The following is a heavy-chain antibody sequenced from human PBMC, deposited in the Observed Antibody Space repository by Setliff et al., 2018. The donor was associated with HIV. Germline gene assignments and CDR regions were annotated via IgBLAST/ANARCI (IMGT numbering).Heavy chain of an antibody. CDR1: GGSISSYF. V-gene: IGHV4-59*01. J-gene: IGHJ4*02. CDR2: IYHYGSP. CDR3: ARGGRSDGYHIAS. Sequence: KTSETLSLTCTVSGGSISSYFWTWIRQSPEKGPEWIGYIYHYGSPNYNPSLQSRVTLSVDTSKNQFSLTLTSVTAADTAVYYCARGGRSDGYHIASWGQGTLVTVSS. D-gene: IGHD2-15*01.